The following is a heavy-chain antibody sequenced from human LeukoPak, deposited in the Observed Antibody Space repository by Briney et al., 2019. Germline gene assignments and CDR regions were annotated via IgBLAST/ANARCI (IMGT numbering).Heavy chain of an antibody. Sequence: ASVKVSCKASGYTFTSYAMHWVRQAPGQRLEWMGWVNAGNGNTKYSQKFQGRVTITEDTSTDTAYMELSSLRSEDTAVYYCATSNDGSGAYYYYGMDVWGKGTTVTVSS. CDR1: GYTFTSYA. CDR2: VNAGNGNT. J-gene: IGHJ6*04. V-gene: IGHV1-3*01. CDR3: ATSNDGSGAYYYYGMDV. D-gene: IGHD3-10*01.